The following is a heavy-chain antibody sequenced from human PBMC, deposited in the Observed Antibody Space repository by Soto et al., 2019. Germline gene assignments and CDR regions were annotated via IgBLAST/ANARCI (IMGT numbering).Heavy chain of an antibody. CDR3: ARAGSDFWSGSFGY. J-gene: IGHJ4*02. D-gene: IGHD3-3*01. Sequence: LRLSCAASGFTFSSYWMSWVRQAPGKGLEWVANIKQDGSEKYYVDSVKGRFTISRDNAKNSLYLQMNSLRAEDTAVYYCARAGSDFWSGSFGYWGQGTLVTVSS. CDR2: IKQDGSEK. V-gene: IGHV3-7*01. CDR1: GFTFSSYW.